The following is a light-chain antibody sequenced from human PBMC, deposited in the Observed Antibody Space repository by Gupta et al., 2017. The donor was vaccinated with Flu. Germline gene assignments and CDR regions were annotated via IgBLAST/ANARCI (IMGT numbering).Light chain of an antibody. J-gene: IGLJ1*01. V-gene: IGLV1-51*02. CDR2: ENN. Sequence: QSVLTQPPSVSAAPGQKITISCSGGSSNIGNNYVSWYQQLPETAPKLVIFENNKRPSGIPDRFSGSKSGTSATLGITGLQTGDEAYYYCGTWDSSLGTFYVFGTGTKVTVL. CDR1: SSNIGNNY. CDR3: GTWDSSLGTFYV.